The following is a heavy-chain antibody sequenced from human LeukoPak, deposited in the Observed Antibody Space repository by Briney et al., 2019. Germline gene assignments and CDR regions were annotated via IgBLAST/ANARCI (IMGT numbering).Heavy chain of an antibody. CDR3: ARVSALRTLYYYDSSGYFYYFDY. J-gene: IGHJ4*02. D-gene: IGHD3-22*01. CDR2: INHSGST. V-gene: IGHV4-34*01. Sequence: SETLSLTCAVYGGSFSGYYWSWIRQPPGKGLEWIGEINHSGSTNYNPSLKSRVTISVDTSKNQFSLKLSSVTAADTAVYYCARVSALRTLYYYDSSGYFYYFDYWGQGTLVTVSS. CDR1: GGSFSGYY.